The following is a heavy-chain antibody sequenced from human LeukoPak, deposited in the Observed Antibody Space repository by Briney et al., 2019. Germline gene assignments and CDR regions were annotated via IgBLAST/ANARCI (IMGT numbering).Heavy chain of an antibody. J-gene: IGHJ4*02. Sequence: SETLSLTCTVSGYSISSGYYWGWIRQPPGKGLEWIGSIYHSGSTYYNPSLKSRVTISVDTSKNQFSLKLSSVTAADTAVYYCARVDTARETDYWGQGTLVTVSS. CDR1: GYSISSGYY. D-gene: IGHD5-18*01. V-gene: IGHV4-38-2*02. CDR3: ARVDTARETDY. CDR2: IYHSGST.